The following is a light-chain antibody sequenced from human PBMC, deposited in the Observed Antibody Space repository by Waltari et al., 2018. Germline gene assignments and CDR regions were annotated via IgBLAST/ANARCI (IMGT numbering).Light chain of an antibody. Sequence: DIVMTQSPLCLPVTPGEPASISCRSTQSLIYSNGDNYLDWYLQKPEHSQQLLSYLGSNLASGVPDRFSGSGSSTDFTLKISRVEAEDVALYYCMQTLQSPYTFGKGTKLEIK. CDR1: QSLIYSNGDNY. CDR2: LGS. J-gene: IGKJ2*01. CDR3: MQTLQSPYT. V-gene: IGKV2-28*01.